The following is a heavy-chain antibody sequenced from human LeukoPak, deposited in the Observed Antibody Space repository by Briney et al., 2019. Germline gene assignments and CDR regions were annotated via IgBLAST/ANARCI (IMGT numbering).Heavy chain of an antibody. Sequence: PGGSLRLSCAASGFPFSSYAMHWVRQAPGKGLEYVSAVCSNAACAYYADSVRGRFTISRDNSKNTLYLQMNSLRAEDTAVYYCAKDGGEYYDILTGYYPRLYYMDVWGKGTTVTISS. J-gene: IGHJ6*03. CDR2: VCSNAACA. CDR1: GFPFSSYA. D-gene: IGHD3-9*01. V-gene: IGHV3-64*04. CDR3: AKDGGEYYDILTGYYPRLYYMDV.